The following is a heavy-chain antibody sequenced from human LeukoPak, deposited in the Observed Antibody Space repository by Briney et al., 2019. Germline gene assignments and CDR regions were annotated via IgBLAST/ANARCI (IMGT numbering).Heavy chain of an antibody. CDR3: ARGSSGWYSHFDY. D-gene: IGHD6-19*01. J-gene: IGHJ4*02. CDR2: IKPSGGST. Sequence: ASVKVSCKASGYTFTSYYMHWVRQAPGQGLEWMGIIKPSGGSTSYAQKFRGRVTITRDTSTSTVYMELSSLRSEDTAVYYCARGSSGWYSHFDYWGQGTLVTVSS. CDR1: GYTFTSYY. V-gene: IGHV1-46*01.